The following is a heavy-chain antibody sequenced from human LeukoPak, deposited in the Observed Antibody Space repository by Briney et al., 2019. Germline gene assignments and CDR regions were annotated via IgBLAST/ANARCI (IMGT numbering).Heavy chain of an antibody. CDR1: GFTFRTYA. J-gene: IGHJ6*03. Sequence: GRSLRLSCAASGFTFRTYAMHWVRQAPGKGLEWVAFMSHDGVKIFHADSVKGRFTISRDNSKNTLYLQMNSLRAEDTAVYYCAKSASAYYYMDAWGKGTTVTVSS. D-gene: IGHD4/OR15-4a*01. CDR3: AKSASAYYYMDA. CDR2: MSHDGVKI. V-gene: IGHV3-30*18.